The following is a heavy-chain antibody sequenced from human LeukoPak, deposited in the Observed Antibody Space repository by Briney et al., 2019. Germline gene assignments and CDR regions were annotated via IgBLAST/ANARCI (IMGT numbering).Heavy chain of an antibody. Sequence: SETLSLTCTVSGGSINGYFLSWIRQPAGRALEWIGRIYATGSTNYSPSLKGRLTMSVDTSKNQFSLKLSSVTAADTAVYYCARGLWFGDENPPYFDYWGQGTLVTVSS. CDR2: IYATGST. V-gene: IGHV4-4*07. CDR3: ARGLWFGDENPPYFDY. D-gene: IGHD3-10*01. J-gene: IGHJ4*02. CDR1: GGSINGYF.